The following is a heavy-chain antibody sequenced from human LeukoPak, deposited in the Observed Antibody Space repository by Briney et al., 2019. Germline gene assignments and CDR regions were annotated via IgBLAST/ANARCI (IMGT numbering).Heavy chain of an antibody. CDR1: GGSFSGYY. CDR2: INHSGST. Sequence: SETLSLTCAVYGGSFSGYYWSWIRQPPGQGLEWIGEINHSGSTNYNPSLKSRVTISVDTSKNQFSLKLSSVTAADTAVYYCASHDYGDLSGAFDIWGQGTMVTVSS. CDR3: ASHDYGDLSGAFDI. D-gene: IGHD4-17*01. J-gene: IGHJ3*02. V-gene: IGHV4-34*01.